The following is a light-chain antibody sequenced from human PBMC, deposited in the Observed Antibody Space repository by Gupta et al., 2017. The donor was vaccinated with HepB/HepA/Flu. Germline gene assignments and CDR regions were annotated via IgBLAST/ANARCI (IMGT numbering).Light chain of an antibody. CDR1: QNVLYSSNNKNY. CDR2: CAS. Sequence: DIVMTQSPDSLAVSLGERATINCKSSQNVLYSSNNKNYLAWYQQKPGQPPKLLIYCASTRESGVPDRFSGSGSGTDFTLTISSLQAEDVAVYYCQQDDNTPYTFGQGTKVDIK. J-gene: IGKJ2*01. CDR3: QQDDNTPYT. V-gene: IGKV4-1*01.